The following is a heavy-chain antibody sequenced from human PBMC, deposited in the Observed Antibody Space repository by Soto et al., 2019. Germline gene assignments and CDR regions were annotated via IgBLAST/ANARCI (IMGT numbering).Heavy chain of an antibody. D-gene: IGHD1-1*01. CDR3: ATSYNWNGVAFDI. CDR2: ISGSGGST. Sequence: GGSLRLSCAASGFTFSSYAMSWVRQAPGKGLEWVSAISGSGGSTYYADSVKGRFTISRDNSKNTLYLQMNSLRAEDTAVYYCATSYNWNGVAFDIWGQGTMVTVSS. J-gene: IGHJ3*02. V-gene: IGHV3-23*01. CDR1: GFTFSSYA.